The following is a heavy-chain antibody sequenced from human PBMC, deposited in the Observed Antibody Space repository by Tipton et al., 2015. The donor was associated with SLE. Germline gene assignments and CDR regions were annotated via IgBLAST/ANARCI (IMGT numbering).Heavy chain of an antibody. D-gene: IGHD6-13*01. V-gene: IGHV4-61*01. J-gene: IGHJ4*02. CDR1: GDSVISGTYY. CDR2: IYYSGGT. Sequence: TLSLTCTVSGDSVISGTYYWSWIRQPPGKGLEWIGYIYYSGGTIYNPSLKSRVTVSLDTSKNQFSLKLTSVTAADTAVYYCAGRSWYLFDYWGQGTLVTVSS. CDR3: AGRSWYLFDY.